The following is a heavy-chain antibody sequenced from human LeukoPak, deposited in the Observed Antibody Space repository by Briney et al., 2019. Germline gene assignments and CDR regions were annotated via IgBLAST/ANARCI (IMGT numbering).Heavy chain of an antibody. CDR2: IYHSGST. J-gene: IGHJ6*04. CDR3: ASALNYYYGMDV. CDR1: GYSISSGYY. Sequence: SSETLSLTCAVSGYSISSGYYWGWIRQPPGKGLEWIGIIYHSGSTYYNPSLKSRVTISVDTSKNQFSLKLSSVTAADTAVYYCASALNYYYGMDVWGNGTTVTVSS. V-gene: IGHV4-38-2*01.